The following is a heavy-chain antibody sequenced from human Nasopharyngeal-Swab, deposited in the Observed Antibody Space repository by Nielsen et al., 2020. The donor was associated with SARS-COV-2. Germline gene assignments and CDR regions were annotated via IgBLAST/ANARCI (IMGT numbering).Heavy chain of an antibody. V-gene: IGHV4-34*01. Sequence: RQAPGKGLEWIGEINHSGSTNYNPSLKSRVTISVDTSKNQFSLKLSPVTAADTAVYYCARGVLGYCSSTSCYAGPSYYYYYMDVWGKGTTVTVSS. J-gene: IGHJ6*03. CDR2: INHSGST. CDR3: ARGVLGYCSSTSCYAGPSYYYYYMDV. D-gene: IGHD2-2*01.